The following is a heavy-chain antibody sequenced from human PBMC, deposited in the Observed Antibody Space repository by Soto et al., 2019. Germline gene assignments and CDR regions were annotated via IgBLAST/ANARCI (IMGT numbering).Heavy chain of an antibody. V-gene: IGHV1-69*02. CDR1: GGTFSSYT. J-gene: IGHJ6*02. CDR3: ARGAPPRSWLQSDYYYYGMDV. CDR2: IIPILGIA. D-gene: IGHD2-15*01. Sequence: QVQLVQSGAEVKKPGSSVKVSCKASGGTFSSYTISWVRQAPGQGLEWMGRIIPILGIANYAQKFQGRVTITADKSTSTAYMELSSLRPEDTAVYYCARGAPPRSWLQSDYYYYGMDVWGQGTTVTVSS.